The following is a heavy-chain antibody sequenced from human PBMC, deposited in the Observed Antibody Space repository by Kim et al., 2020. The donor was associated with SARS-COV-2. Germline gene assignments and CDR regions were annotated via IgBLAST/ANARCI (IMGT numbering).Heavy chain of an antibody. V-gene: IGHV4-34*01. CDR2: IYHSGST. CDR3: ARGRYFDY. J-gene: IGHJ4*02. Sequence: SETLSLTCAVYGGSFSGYYWSWIRQPPGKGLEWIGEIYHSGSTNYNPSLKSRVTISVDTSKNQFSLRLSSVTAADTAVYYCARGRYFDYWGQGTLVTVSS. CDR1: GGSFSGYY.